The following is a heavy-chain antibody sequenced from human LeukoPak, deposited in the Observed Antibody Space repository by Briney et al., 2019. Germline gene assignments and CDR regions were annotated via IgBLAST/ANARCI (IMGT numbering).Heavy chain of an antibody. V-gene: IGHV3-11*04. J-gene: IGHJ6*04. Sequence: GGSLRLSCAASGFTFSDYYMSWIRQAPGKGLEWVSTISGSGDSTYYADSVEGRLTISRDNAKNSLYLQMNSLRAEDTAVYYCAELGITMIGGAWGKGTTVTISS. CDR1: GFTFSDYY. D-gene: IGHD3-10*02. CDR3: AELGITMIGGA. CDR2: ISGSGDST.